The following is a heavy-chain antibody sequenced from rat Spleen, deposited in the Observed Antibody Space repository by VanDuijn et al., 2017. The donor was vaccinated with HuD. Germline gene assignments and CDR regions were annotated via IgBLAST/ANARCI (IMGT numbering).Heavy chain of an antibody. CDR2: ISSSGGST. V-gene: IGHV5-46*01. CDR3: TREETLYWYFDF. CDR1: GFTFSNFP. J-gene: IGHJ1*01. D-gene: IGHD3-4*01. Sequence: EVQLVESGGGLVQPGRSMKLSCAASGFTFSNFPMAWVRQAPATGLEWVATISSSGGSTYYRDSVKGRFTISRDNAESTLYLQMNSLRSEDTATYYCTREETLYWYFDFWGPGTMVTVSS.